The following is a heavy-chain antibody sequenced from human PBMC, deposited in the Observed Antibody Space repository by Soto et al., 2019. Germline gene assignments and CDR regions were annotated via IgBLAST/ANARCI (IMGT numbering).Heavy chain of an antibody. CDR2: INHSGST. V-gene: IGHV4-34*01. CDR3: ARGLRRGYSGYDRLGMDV. D-gene: IGHD5-12*01. CDR1: GGSFSGYY. Sequence: QVQLQQWGAGLLKPSETLSLTCAVYGGSFSGYYWSWIRQPPGKGLEWIGEINHSGSTNYNPSLTSRVTITVDTSKNQFSLKLSSVTAADTAVYYCARGLRRGYSGYDRLGMDVWGQGTTVTVSS. J-gene: IGHJ6*02.